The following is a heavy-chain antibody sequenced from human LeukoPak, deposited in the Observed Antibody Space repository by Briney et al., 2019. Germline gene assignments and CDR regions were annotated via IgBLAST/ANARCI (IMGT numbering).Heavy chain of an antibody. CDR1: GGSFSGYY. V-gene: IGHV4-34*01. Sequence: SETLSLTCAVYGGSFSGYYWSWIRQPPGKGLEWIGEINHSGSTNYNPSLKSRVTISVDTSKNQFSLKLSSVTAADTAVYYCARGPRAIFGVVDNWFGPWGQGTLVTVSS. CDR3: ARGPRAIFGVVDNWFGP. J-gene: IGHJ5*02. D-gene: IGHD3-3*01. CDR2: INHSGST.